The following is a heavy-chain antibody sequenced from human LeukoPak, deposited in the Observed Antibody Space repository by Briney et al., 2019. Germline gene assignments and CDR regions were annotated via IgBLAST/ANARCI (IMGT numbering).Heavy chain of an antibody. D-gene: IGHD3-9*01. Sequence: PGGSLRLSCAASGFTFSSYAMHWVRQAPGKGLEWVAVISYDGSNKYYADSVKGRFTISRDNSKNTLYLQMNSLRAEDTAVYYCARDRDYDTLTGYSPLGYWGQGTLVTVSS. J-gene: IGHJ4*02. CDR2: ISYDGSNK. CDR3: ARDRDYDTLTGYSPLGY. V-gene: IGHV3-30-3*01. CDR1: GFTFSSYA.